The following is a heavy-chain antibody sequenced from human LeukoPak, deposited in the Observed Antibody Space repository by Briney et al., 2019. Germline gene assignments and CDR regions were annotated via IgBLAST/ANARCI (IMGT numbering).Heavy chain of an antibody. D-gene: IGHD3-10*01. V-gene: IGHV4-39*01. Sequence: PSETLSLTCTVSGGSISSYYWGWIRQPPGKGLEWIGSIYYSGSTYYNPSLKSRVTISVDTSKNQLSLKLTSVTAADTAVYYCARSPSYYYADYWGQGTLVTVSS. CDR1: GGSISSYY. CDR2: IYYSGST. CDR3: ARSPSYYYADY. J-gene: IGHJ4*02.